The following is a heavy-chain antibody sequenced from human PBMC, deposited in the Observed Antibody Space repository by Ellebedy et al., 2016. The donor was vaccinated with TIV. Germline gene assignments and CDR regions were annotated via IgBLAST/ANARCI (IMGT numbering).Heavy chain of an antibody. V-gene: IGHV2-70*11. CDR1: GFSLNTSGMC. D-gene: IGHD5-12*01. J-gene: IGHJ6*02. Sequence: SGPTLVKPTQTLTLTCTFSGFSLNTSGMCVSWIRHPPGKALEWLARIDWDDDKYYRTSLKTRLTISKDTSKNQVVLTMTNMDPVDTATFYCARAIVAKVPYYYYYGMDVWGQGTTVTVSS. CDR2: IDWDDDK. CDR3: ARAIVAKVPYYYYYGMDV.